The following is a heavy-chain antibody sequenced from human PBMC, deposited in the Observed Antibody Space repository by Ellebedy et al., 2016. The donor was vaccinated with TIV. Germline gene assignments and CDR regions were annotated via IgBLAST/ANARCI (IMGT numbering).Heavy chain of an antibody. J-gene: IGHJ5*02. V-gene: IGHV4-59*01. D-gene: IGHD1-26*01. CDR2: IYYSGST. CDR1: GGSISSYY. Sequence: SETLSLTXTVSGGSISSYYWSWIRQPPGKGLEWIGYIYYSGSTNYNPSLKSRVTISVDTSKNQFSLKLSSVTAADTAVYYCARAGIVGADNWFDPWGQGTLVTVSS. CDR3: ARAGIVGADNWFDP.